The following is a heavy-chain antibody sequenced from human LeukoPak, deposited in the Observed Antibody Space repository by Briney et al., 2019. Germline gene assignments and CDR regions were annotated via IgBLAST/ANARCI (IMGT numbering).Heavy chain of an antibody. CDR1: GFIFSSSD. Sequence: GGSLRLSCAASGFIFSSSDMSWVRLAPGKGLEWVSSIGRSGASTNYADSVKGRFTISRDNSKNTLYLQMNSLRAEDTAVYYCARSFRYTYGYYFDFWGQGTLVTVSS. CDR2: IGRSGAST. D-gene: IGHD5-18*01. V-gene: IGHV3-23*01. CDR3: ARSFRYTYGYYFDF. J-gene: IGHJ4*02.